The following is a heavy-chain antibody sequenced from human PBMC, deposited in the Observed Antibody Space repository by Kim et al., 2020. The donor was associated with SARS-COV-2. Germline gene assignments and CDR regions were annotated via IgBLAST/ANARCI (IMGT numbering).Heavy chain of an antibody. CDR1: GGSISSYY. Sequence: SETLSLTCTVSGGSISSYYWSWIRQPAGKGLEWIGRIYTSGSTNYNPSLKSRVTMSVDTSKNQFSLKLSSVTAADTAVYYCASAPLTGTTWYFDLWGRGTLVTVSS. CDR3: ASAPLTGTTWYFDL. CDR2: IYTSGST. J-gene: IGHJ2*01. V-gene: IGHV4-4*07. D-gene: IGHD1-7*01.